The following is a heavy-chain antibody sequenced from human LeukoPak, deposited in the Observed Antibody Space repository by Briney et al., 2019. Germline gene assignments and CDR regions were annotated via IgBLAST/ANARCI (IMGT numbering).Heavy chain of an antibody. CDR2: INQDGSQK. D-gene: IGHD2-8*01. CDR3: ARLKDDVTKLDY. CDR1: GFTFSTYW. Sequence: PGGSLRLSCAASGFTFSTYWMSWVRQAPGKGLEWVANINQDGSQKRYVDSVQGRFTISRDNTKNSLFLQMNSLRAEDTAVHYCARLKDDVTKLDYWGQGTLVTVSS. V-gene: IGHV3-7*01. J-gene: IGHJ4*02.